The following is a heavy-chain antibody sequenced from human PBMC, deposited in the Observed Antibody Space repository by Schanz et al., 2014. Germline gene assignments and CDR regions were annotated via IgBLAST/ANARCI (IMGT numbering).Heavy chain of an antibody. CDR2: IFLNEAGT. J-gene: IGHJ4*02. CDR1: GYTFTDYY. V-gene: IGHV1-46*01. Sequence: QVQLVQSGAEVKEPGASVKLSCKSSGYTFTDYYMQWVRQAPGRGLEWLGTIFLNEAGTHSAEKLPSRIITTRDTSTSTVYLDLSSLRSEDTAVYYCARERPKKGDFDYWGQGTLVTVSS. D-gene: IGHD1-26*01. CDR3: ARERPKKGDFDY.